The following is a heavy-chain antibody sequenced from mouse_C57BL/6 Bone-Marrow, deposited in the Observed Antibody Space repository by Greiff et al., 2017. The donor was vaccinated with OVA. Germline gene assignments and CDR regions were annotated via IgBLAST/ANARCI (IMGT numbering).Heavy chain of an antibody. CDR3: ARSITTVAFDY. D-gene: IGHD1-1*01. Sequence: VQLQQSGAELVRPGTSVKMSCKASGYTFTNYWIGWAKQRPGHGLEWIGDIYPGGGYTNYNEKFKGKATLTADKSSSTAYMQFSSLTSEDAAIYYCARSITTVAFDYWGQGTTLTVSS. V-gene: IGHV1-63*01. CDR1: GYTFTNYW. J-gene: IGHJ2*01. CDR2: IYPGGGYT.